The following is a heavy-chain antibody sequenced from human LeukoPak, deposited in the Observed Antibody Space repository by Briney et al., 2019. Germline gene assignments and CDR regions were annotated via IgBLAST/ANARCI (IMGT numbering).Heavy chain of an antibody. Sequence: ASVKVSCKISGALLIELSTHWVRQSPGKGLEWMGGFDSEDGKTKAAQNFLDRVSLTEDTSLGTAYMELRSVTSQDTAVYYCVTGSSERDYYESHMFYFGDSWGQGTVVTVSS. CDR3: VTGSSERDYYESHMFYFGDS. CDR1: GALLIELS. J-gene: IGHJ4*02. D-gene: IGHD3-22*01. CDR2: FDSEDGKT. V-gene: IGHV1-24*01.